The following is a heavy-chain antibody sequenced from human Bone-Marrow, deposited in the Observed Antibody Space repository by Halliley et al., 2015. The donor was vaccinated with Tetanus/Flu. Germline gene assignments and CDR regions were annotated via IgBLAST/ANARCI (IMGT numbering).Heavy chain of an antibody. D-gene: IGHD4-17*01. J-gene: IGHJ4*02. CDR3: ARTVHLGDYIDN. V-gene: IGHV4-31*03. CDR2: IYDTGTT. CDR1: GASIRSGSYF. Sequence: TLSLTCTVSGASIRSGSYFWSWIRQYPGQGLEWLGSIYDTGTTHYNPSLESRLSISIDTSKNKFSLKLTSVTAADTAIFYCARTVHLGDYIDNWGQGILVTVSS.